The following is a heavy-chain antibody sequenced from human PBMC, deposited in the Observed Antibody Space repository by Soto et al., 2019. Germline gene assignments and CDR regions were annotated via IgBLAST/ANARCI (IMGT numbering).Heavy chain of an antibody. Sequence: QVQLVQSGAEVKKPGSSVKVSCKASGGTFSSYAISWVRQAPGQGLEWMGGIIPIFGTANYAQKFQGRVTITADESTSTAYMELSSLRSEDTAVYYCARVEDSSGYYWGGYFDYWGKGTLVTVSS. CDR1: GGTFSSYA. CDR3: ARVEDSSGYYWGGYFDY. J-gene: IGHJ4*02. V-gene: IGHV1-69*01. CDR2: IIPIFGTA. D-gene: IGHD3-22*01.